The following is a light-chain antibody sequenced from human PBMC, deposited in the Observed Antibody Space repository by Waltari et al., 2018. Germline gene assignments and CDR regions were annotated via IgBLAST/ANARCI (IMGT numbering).Light chain of an antibody. CDR1: QSLLHSDGKTY. V-gene: IGKV2-29*02. CDR3: QQSFSSPWT. CDR2: EVS. J-gene: IGKJ1*01. Sequence: DIVMTQTPLSLSVTPGQPASISCKSSQSLLHSDGKTYFYWYLQKPGQSPQLLIYEVSSRFSGVPDRFSGSGSGTDFTLTVSSLQPEDFATYYCQQSFSSPWTFGPGTKV.